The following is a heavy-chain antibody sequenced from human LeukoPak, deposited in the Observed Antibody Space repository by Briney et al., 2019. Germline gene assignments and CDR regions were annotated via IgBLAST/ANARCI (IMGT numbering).Heavy chain of an antibody. Sequence: GGSLRLSCATSGFTFSSYWMIWVRQAPGKGLEWVANTKEDGSEKYYVDSVKGRFTISRDNAKNSLYLQMHSLRAEDTAVYYCASSVGTFASNWGQGTLVTVSS. D-gene: IGHD6-13*01. V-gene: IGHV3-7*03. CDR1: GFTFSSYW. CDR2: TKEDGSEK. CDR3: ASSVGTFASN. J-gene: IGHJ4*02.